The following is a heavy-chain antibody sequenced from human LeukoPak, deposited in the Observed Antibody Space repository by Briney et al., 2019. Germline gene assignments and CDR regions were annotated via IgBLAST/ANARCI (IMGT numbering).Heavy chain of an antibody. CDR1: GFTFSSYA. V-gene: IGHV3-23*01. CDR3: AKDSSTYYYDSSGHSPHKSPREN. Sequence: GGSLRLSCAASGFTFSSYAMSWVRQAPGKGLEWVSAISGSGGSTYYADSVKGRFTISRDNSKNTLYLQMNSLRAEDTAVYYCAKDSSTYYYDSSGHSPHKSPRENWGQGTLVTVSS. J-gene: IGHJ1*01. CDR2: ISGSGGST. D-gene: IGHD3-22*01.